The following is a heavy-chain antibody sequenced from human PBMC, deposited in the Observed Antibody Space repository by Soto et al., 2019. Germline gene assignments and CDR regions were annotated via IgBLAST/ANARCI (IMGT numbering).Heavy chain of an antibody. CDR3: AKDAARTSGWYYFDY. CDR2: VSSAGSTK. CDR1: GFIFSNYG. D-gene: IGHD6-19*01. V-gene: IGHV3-30*18. Sequence: QVQLVESGGGVVQPERSLRLSCAASGFIFSNYGMHWVRQAPGKGLEWVAVVSSAGSTKYYADSVKGRFTISRDNSKNTVFLQMSSLRAEDTAVYYCAKDAARTSGWYYFDYWGQGTLVTVSS. J-gene: IGHJ4*02.